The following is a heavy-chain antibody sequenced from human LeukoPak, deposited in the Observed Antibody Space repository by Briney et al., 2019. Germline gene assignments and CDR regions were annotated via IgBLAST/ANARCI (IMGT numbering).Heavy chain of an antibody. Sequence: GTSLRLSCAASGFTFSSYGMHWVRQAPGKGLEWVAVIWYDGSNKYYADSVKGRFTISRDNSKNTRYLQMNSLRAEDTAVYYCARDPTAYYDSSGYYLNTIDYWGQGTLVTVSS. CDR2: IWYDGSNK. CDR1: GFTFSSYG. J-gene: IGHJ4*02. V-gene: IGHV3-33*08. D-gene: IGHD3-22*01. CDR3: ARDPTAYYDSSGYYLNTIDY.